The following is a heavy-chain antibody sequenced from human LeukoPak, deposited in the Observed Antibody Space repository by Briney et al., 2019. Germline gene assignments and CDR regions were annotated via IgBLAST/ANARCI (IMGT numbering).Heavy chain of an antibody. J-gene: IGHJ4*02. CDR2: ISYDGSNK. D-gene: IGHD3-10*01. CDR3: AKDLYYYGSVNGPDQ. CDR1: GFTFSSYG. V-gene: IGHV3-30*18. Sequence: GGSLRLSCAASGFTFSSYGMHWVRQAPGKGLEWVAVISYDGSNKYYADSVEGRFTISRDNSKNTLYLQMDSLRAEDTALFYCAKDLYYYGSVNGPDQWGQGTLVTVSS.